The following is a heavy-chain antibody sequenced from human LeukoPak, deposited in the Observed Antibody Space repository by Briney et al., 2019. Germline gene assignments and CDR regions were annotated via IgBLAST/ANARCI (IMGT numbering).Heavy chain of an antibody. CDR1: GFTFSDYG. Sequence: GGSLRHSCAASGFTFSDYGMHWVRQATGKGLEWVSAIGTAGDTYYTGSVKGRFTISRENAKNSLYLQMNSLRAGDTAVYYCARVAKERVGGVYYFDYWGQGTLVTVSS. D-gene: IGHD1-1*01. J-gene: IGHJ4*02. CDR3: ARVAKERVGGVYYFDY. V-gene: IGHV3-13*01. CDR2: IGTAGDT.